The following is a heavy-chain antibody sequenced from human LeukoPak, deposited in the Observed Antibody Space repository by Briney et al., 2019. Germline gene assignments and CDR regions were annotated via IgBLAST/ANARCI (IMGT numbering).Heavy chain of an antibody. CDR2: ITGRGDHT. Sequence: GGSLRLSRVVSGFSFNSYAMTWVRQAPGKGLEWVSGITGRGDHTYYADSAKGRFTISRDNFKNTVFLEMNSLRDEDTAVYYCAKGLGLAIVSTLDRWGQGTLVTVSS. CDR3: AKGLGLAIVSTLDR. V-gene: IGHV3-23*01. CDR1: GFSFNSYA. J-gene: IGHJ5*02. D-gene: IGHD1-26*01.